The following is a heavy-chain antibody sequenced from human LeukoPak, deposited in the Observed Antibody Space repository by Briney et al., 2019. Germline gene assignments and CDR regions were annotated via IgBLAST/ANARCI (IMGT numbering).Heavy chain of an antibody. CDR1: GYTFTSYG. CDR2: ISAYNGNT. J-gene: IGHJ4*02. D-gene: IGHD1-26*01. Sequence: ASVKVSCKASGYTFTSYGINWLRQAPGQGLEWMGWISAYNGNTDYAQKFQGRVIMTTDTSTSTVYMELRSLRSDDTAIYYCARDSGSYSTTLHYWGQGTLVTVSS. V-gene: IGHV1-18*01. CDR3: ARDSGSYSTTLHY.